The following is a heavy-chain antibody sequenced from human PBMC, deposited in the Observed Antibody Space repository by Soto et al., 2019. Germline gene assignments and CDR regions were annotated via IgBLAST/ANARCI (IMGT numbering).Heavy chain of an antibody. CDR2: ISYDGSHQ. D-gene: IGHD2-8*01. Sequence: GGSLRLSCAASGFTFSNYGMHWVRQTPVKGLEWGAVISYDGSHQFYTDSVKGRFTISRDNSKNTLDLQMNSMKTEDTAMYYCAKDPKCCTIGSHFLDNWLDPWGQGTLVTVSS. J-gene: IGHJ5*02. CDR3: AKDPKCCTIGSHFLDNWLDP. CDR1: GFTFSNYG. V-gene: IGHV3-30*18.